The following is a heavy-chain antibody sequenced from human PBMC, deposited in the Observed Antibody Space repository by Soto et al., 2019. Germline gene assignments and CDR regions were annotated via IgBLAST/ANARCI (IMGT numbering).Heavy chain of an antibody. CDR2: ISYDGSNK. D-gene: IGHD6-25*01. CDR3: AKGHSGGL. Sequence: QVQLVESGGDVVQPGRSLRLSCATSGFTFSSSGMHWVRQAPGKGLEWVAVISYDGSNKYYGDSVKGRFTISRDNSKNTLYLQMNSLRTEDTAVYYCAKGHSGGLWGQGTLVTVSS. J-gene: IGHJ4*02. V-gene: IGHV3-30*18. CDR1: GFTFSSSG.